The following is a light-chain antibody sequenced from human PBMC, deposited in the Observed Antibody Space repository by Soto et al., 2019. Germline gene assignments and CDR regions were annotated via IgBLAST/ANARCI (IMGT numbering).Light chain of an antibody. V-gene: IGKV3-15*01. CDR3: QQYNNWPLT. CDR2: GAS. J-gene: IGKJ4*01. CDR1: QSVSSN. Sequence: EIVVTQSPGTLSLSPGERATLSCRASQSVSSNLAWYQQKPGQAPRLLIYGASTRATGIPARFSGSGSGTEFTLTISSLQSEDFAVYSCQQYNNWPLTFGGGTKVDIK.